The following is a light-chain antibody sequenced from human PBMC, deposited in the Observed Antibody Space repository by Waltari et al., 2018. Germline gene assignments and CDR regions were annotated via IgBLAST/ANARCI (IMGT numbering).Light chain of an antibody. CDR3: QHYLRLPVT. Sequence: ELVLTQSPGTLSLSLGERATVSCRAGQSVSRALAWYQQKPGQAPRLLIYGASTRATGIPDRFSGSGSGTDFSLTISRLEPDDFAVYYCQHYLRLPVTFGQGTTVEI. CDR2: GAS. J-gene: IGKJ1*01. V-gene: IGKV3-20*01. CDR1: QSVSRA.